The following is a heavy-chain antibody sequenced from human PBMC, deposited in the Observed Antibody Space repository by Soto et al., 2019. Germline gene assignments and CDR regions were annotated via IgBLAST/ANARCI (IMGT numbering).Heavy chain of an antibody. Sequence: SSETLSLTCAVYGGSFSGYYWSWIRQPPGKGLEWIGEINHSGSTNYNPSLKSRVTISVDTSKNQFSLKLSSVTAADTAVYYCARGRVIRYFDWLSPSSFDYWGQGTLVTVSS. CDR2: INHSGST. J-gene: IGHJ4*02. V-gene: IGHV4-34*01. D-gene: IGHD3-9*01. CDR3: ARGRVIRYFDWLSPSSFDY. CDR1: GGSFSGYY.